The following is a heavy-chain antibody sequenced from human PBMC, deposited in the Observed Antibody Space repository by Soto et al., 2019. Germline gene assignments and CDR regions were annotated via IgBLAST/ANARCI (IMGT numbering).Heavy chain of an antibody. J-gene: IGHJ6*02. CDR2: INHSGST. V-gene: IGHV4-34*01. D-gene: IGHD2-2*01. CDR1: GGSFSGYY. Sequence: SETLSLTCAVYGGSFSGYYWSWIRQPPGKGLEWIGEINHSGSTNYNPSLKSRVTISVDTSKNQFSLKLSSVTAADTAVYYCASIGDIVVVPAALSYYYYYGMDVWGQGTTVTVSS. CDR3: ASIGDIVVVPAALSYYYYYGMDV.